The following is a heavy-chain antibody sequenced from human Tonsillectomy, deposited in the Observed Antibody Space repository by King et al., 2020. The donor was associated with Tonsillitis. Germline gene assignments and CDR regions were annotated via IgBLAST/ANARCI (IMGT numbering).Heavy chain of an antibody. CDR1: GFTFISYA. J-gene: IGHJ4*02. D-gene: IGHD3-10*01. CDR2: SIRGGGST. Sequence: VQLVESGGGLVKPGGSLRLSCSASGFTFISYAISWVRQAPGKGLEWGSASIRGGGSTDYADSLKGRFTISSDNSKHTLYLQMNSLRAEDTAVYYCAKLGSFDYWGQGTLVTVSS. V-gene: IGHV3-23*04. CDR3: AKLGSFDY.